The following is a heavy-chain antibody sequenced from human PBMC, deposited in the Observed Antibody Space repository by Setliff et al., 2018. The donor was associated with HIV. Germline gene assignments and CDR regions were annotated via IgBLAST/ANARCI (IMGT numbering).Heavy chain of an antibody. J-gene: IGHJ4*02. D-gene: IGHD6-19*01. V-gene: IGHV4-34*01. CDR3: ARLGAVAGPPEDN. CDR1: GGSFSGYY. CDR2: INSSGNT. Sequence: SETLSLTCAVYGGSFSGYYWSWIRQPPGKGLEWIGEINSSGNTKYNPSLKSRITISIDTSKNHFSLRLTSVTAADTAVYYCARLGAVAGPPEDNWGQGTLVTVSS.